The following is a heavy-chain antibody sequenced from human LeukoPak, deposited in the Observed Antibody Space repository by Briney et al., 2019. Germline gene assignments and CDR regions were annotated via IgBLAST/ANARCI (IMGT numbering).Heavy chain of an antibody. Sequence: GGSLRLTCAASGFTFSSYAMSWVRQAPGKGLEWVSAISGSGGTTYYADSVKGRFTISRDNSKNTLYLQMNSLRAEDQAVYYCAKKKNWGLYAFDIWGQGTMVTVSS. CDR2: ISGSGGTT. CDR3: AKKKNWGLYAFDI. CDR1: GFTFSSYA. V-gene: IGHV3-23*01. D-gene: IGHD7-27*01. J-gene: IGHJ3*02.